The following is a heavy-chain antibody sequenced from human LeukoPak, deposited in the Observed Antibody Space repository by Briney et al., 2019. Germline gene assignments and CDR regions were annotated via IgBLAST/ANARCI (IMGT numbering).Heavy chain of an antibody. D-gene: IGHD3-16*01. CDR3: AXXXPSPXGDY. CDR2: INSDGSST. Sequence: GGSLRLSCAASGFTFSSYWMHWVRQAPGKGLVWVSRINSDGSSTSYADSVKGRFTISRDNAKNTLYLQMNSLRAEDTAVYYCAXXXPSPXGDYWGXGTLVTVS. V-gene: IGHV3-74*01. J-gene: IGHJ4*02. CDR1: GFTFSSYW.